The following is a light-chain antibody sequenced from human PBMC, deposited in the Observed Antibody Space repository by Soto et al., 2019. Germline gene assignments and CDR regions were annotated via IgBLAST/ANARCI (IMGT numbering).Light chain of an antibody. CDR2: GAS. CDR1: QSINTN. CDR3: QQYHHWPPKLT. J-gene: IGKJ3*01. Sequence: DIVMKQSPATLSVSPGETATLSCRASQSINTNLAWYQQKPGQAPRLLIYGASTRATVIPARFSGSGSGTEFTLTLSGLQADDFAVYYCQQYHHWPPKLTFGPGTRVDI. V-gene: IGKV3-15*01.